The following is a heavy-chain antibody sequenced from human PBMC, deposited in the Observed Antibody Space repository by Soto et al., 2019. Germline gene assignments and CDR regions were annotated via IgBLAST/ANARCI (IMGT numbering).Heavy chain of an antibody. CDR1: GFTFGNYW. CDR2: IKPDGGEQ. CDR3: ARGHSNSRDY. D-gene: IGHD1-1*01. J-gene: IGHJ4*02. Sequence: EVQLVECGGGLVQPGGSLRLSCEASGFTFGNYWMNWVRQTPGKGLEWVANIKPDGGEQYYVDSVKGRFTISRDNAKDSLYLQMSILRGDDTAVYYCARGHSNSRDYWGQGTLVTVSS. V-gene: IGHV3-7*04.